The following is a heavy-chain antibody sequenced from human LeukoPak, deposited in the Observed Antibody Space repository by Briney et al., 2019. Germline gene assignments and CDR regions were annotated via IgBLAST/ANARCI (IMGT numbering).Heavy chain of an antibody. CDR3: AKGLN. CDR2: ISGGGGSI. CDR1: GFTFSIYA. Sequence: GESLRLSCAASGFTFSIYAMSWVRQAPGKGLEWVSGISGGGGSIFYADSVKGRFTISRDNSRNTLYLQMNSLRAEDTAVFYCAKGLNWGQGTLVTVSS. V-gene: IGHV3-23*01. J-gene: IGHJ4*02.